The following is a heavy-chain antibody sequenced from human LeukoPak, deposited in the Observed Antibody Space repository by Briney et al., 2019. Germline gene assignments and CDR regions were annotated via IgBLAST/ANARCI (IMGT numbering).Heavy chain of an antibody. CDR1: GDFITVSTYY. CDR2: MYYSGST. D-gene: IGHD3-22*01. V-gene: IGHV4-39*01. CDR3: ARQYYDSTGYYYFDY. J-gene: IGHJ4*02. Sequence: SETLSLTCTVSGDFITVSTYYWGWIRQPPAKGLEWIGSMYYSGSTYSNPSLRSRVTMSADTSKNQFSLNLKSVTAADTAVYYCARQYYDSTGYYYFDYWGQGTLVTVSS.